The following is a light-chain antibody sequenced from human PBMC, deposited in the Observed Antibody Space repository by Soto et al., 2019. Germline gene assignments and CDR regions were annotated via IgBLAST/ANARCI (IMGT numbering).Light chain of an antibody. CDR3: QQANRVPLS. CDR1: QVINIF. V-gene: IGKV1-9*01. J-gene: IGKJ5*01. Sequence: DIQLTQSPSFLSASVGDRVTITCRASQVINIFLAWFQQKPGKAPNLLISAASTLQSGVPSRFSGSGSGTDFTLTISSLQPEDFAIYYCQQANRVPLSFGQGTRLEI. CDR2: AAS.